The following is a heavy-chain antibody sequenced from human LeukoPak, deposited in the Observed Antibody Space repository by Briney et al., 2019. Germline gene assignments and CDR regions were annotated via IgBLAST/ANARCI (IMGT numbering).Heavy chain of an antibody. Sequence: GGSLRLSCAASGFTFSSYWMSWVRQAPGKGLEWVANIKQDGSEKYYVDSVKGRFTISRDNAKNSLYLQMNSLRAEDTAVYYCARPSQLILGSSIGLFDHWGQGTLVTVSS. CDR3: ARPSQLILGSSIGLFDH. D-gene: IGHD3-10*01. CDR2: IKQDGSEK. V-gene: IGHV3-7*01. J-gene: IGHJ4*02. CDR1: GFTFSSYW.